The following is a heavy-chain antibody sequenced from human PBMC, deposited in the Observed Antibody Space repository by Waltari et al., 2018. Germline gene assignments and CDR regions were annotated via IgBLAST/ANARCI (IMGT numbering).Heavy chain of an antibody. CDR3: ARDDWNGQSGHFDAFDI. D-gene: IGHD3-3*01. J-gene: IGHJ3*02. CDR1: GFTFNTFW. V-gene: IGHV3-7*01. CDR2: IKEDGSQM. Sequence: EVQLVESGGGLVQPGGSLRLSCIASGFTFNTFWLVWVRPGPGKGLEWVANIKEDGSQMLYADSVKGRFIISRDNAKNAIFLEMNSLRVEDTAVYYCARDDWNGQSGHFDAFDIWGQGTMVTVSS.